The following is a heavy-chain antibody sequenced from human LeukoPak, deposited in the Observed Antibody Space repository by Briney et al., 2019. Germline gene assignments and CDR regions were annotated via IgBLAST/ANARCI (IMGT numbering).Heavy chain of an antibody. CDR3: ARGVYYYDSSGYYYVSSAYFDY. CDR1: GGTFSSYA. Sequence: WASVKVSCKASGGTFSSYAISWVRQAPGQGLEWMGGIIPIFGTANYAQKFQGRVTITADESTSTAYMELSSLRSEDTAVYYCARGVYYYDSSGYYYVSSAYFDYWGQGTLVTVSS. V-gene: IGHV1-69*13. D-gene: IGHD3-22*01. J-gene: IGHJ4*02. CDR2: IIPIFGTA.